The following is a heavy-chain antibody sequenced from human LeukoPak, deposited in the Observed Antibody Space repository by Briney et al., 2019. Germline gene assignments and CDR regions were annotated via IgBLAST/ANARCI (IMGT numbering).Heavy chain of an antibody. D-gene: IGHD5-12*01. Sequence: GTTLRLSPAASGFTLNYYATHCVPDAPRRGVGWGSFISYVGSNTYSTDSAKGRYTFSRDNSKSTLYLQMNSLRAEDTAVYYCARESTLNPDSGLFDSWGQGTLVTVSS. J-gene: IGHJ4*02. CDR1: GFTLNYYA. V-gene: IGHV3-30-3*01. CDR2: ISYVGSNT. CDR3: ARESTLNPDSGLFDS.